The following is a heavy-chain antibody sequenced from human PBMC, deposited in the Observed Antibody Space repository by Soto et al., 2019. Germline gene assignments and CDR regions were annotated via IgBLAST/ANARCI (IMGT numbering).Heavy chain of an antibody. CDR1: GFTFSSYA. CDR3: ARDSLYYYDSSGYSSPDY. Sequence: GGSLRLSCAASGFTFSSYAMHWVRQAPGKGLEWVAVISYDGSNKYYADSVKGRFTISRDNSKNTLYLQMNSLRAEDTAVYYCARDSLYYYDSSGYSSPDYWGQGTLVTV. V-gene: IGHV3-30-3*01. J-gene: IGHJ4*02. CDR2: ISYDGSNK. D-gene: IGHD3-22*01.